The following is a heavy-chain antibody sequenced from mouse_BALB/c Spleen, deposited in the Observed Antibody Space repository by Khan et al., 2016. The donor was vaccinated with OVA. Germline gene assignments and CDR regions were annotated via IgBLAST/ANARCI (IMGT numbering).Heavy chain of an antibody. Sequence: EVQLQESGPGLVKPSQSLSLTCTVTGYSITSGYGWNWIRQFPGNKLEWMGYISYSCSTNYNPSLKRRISITRDTSKNQFFLQLNSVTTEDTATXYCARTARIKYWGQGTTLTVSS. CDR3: ARTARIKY. V-gene: IGHV3-2*02. J-gene: IGHJ2*01. CDR1: GYSITSGYG. CDR2: ISYSCST. D-gene: IGHD1-2*01.